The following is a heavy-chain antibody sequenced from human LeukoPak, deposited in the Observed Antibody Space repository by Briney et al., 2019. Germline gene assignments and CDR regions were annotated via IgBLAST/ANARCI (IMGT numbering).Heavy chain of an antibody. J-gene: IGHJ4*02. Sequence: GGSLRLSCAASGFTFSSYAMSWVRQAPGKGLEWVSAISGSGGSTYYADSVKGRFTISRDNSKNTLYLQMNSLRAEDTAVYYCASVRGHVYDFWSGYSLWGQGTLVTVSS. CDR1: GFTFSSYA. V-gene: IGHV3-23*01. CDR3: ASVRGHVYDFWSGYSL. CDR2: ISGSGGST. D-gene: IGHD3-3*01.